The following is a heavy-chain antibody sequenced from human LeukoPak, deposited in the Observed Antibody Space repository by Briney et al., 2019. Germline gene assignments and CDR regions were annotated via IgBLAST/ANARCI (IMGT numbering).Heavy chain of an antibody. J-gene: IGHJ1*01. Sequence: GESLKISCKGSGYSFTSYWIGWVRQMPGKGLEWMGIIYPGDSDTRYSPSFQGQVTISADKAISTAYRQWSSLTASHTAMSHCPRLQLYYSASSGSSPPLHHCGHGTLVTVSS. CDR1: GYSFTSYW. CDR3: PRLQLYYSASSGSSPPLHH. D-gene: IGHD3-22*01. V-gene: IGHV5-51*01. CDR2: IYPGDSDT.